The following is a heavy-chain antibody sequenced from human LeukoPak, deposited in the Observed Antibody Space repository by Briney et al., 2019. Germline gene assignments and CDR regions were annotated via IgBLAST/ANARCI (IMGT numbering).Heavy chain of an antibody. J-gene: IGHJ4*02. Sequence: SETLSLTCAVYGGSFSGYYWSWICQPPGKGLEWIGEINHSGSTNYNPSLKSRVTISVDTSKNQFSLKLSSVTAADTAVYYCARGRSGWPKLYYFDYWGQGTLVTVSS. V-gene: IGHV4-34*01. CDR3: ARGRSGWPKLYYFDY. CDR2: INHSGST. D-gene: IGHD6-19*01. CDR1: GGSFSGYY.